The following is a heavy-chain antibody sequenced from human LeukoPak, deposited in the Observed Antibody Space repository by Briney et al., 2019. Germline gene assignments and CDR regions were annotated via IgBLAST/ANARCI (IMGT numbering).Heavy chain of an antibody. CDR3: ARGPRGYDFWSGYLWGADY. CDR2: IKQDGSEK. Sequence: GGSLRLSCAASGFTLSSYWMSWVRQAPGKGLEWVANIKQDGSEKYYVDSVKGRFTISRDNAKNSLYLQMNSLRAEDTAVYYCARGPRGYDFWSGYLWGADYWGQGTLVTVSS. J-gene: IGHJ4*02. CDR1: GFTLSSYW. V-gene: IGHV3-7*03. D-gene: IGHD3-3*01.